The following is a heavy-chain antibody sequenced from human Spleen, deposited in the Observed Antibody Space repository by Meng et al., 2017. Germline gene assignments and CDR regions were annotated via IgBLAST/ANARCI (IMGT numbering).Heavy chain of an antibody. V-gene: IGHV3-11*04. Sequence: GESLKISCAASGFTFSDYYMSWIRQAPGKGLEWVSYISSSGSTIYYADSVKGRFTISRDNSKNTLYLQMNSLRAEDTAVYYCARDSRIAAAGIFYWGQGTLVTVSS. CDR3: ARDSRIAAAGIFY. CDR2: ISSSGSTI. J-gene: IGHJ4*02. CDR1: GFTFSDYY. D-gene: IGHD6-13*01.